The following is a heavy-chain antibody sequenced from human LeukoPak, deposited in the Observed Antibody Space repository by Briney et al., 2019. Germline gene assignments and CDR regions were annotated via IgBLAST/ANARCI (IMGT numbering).Heavy chain of an antibody. CDR3: AKALRLGELSFSY. J-gene: IGHJ4*02. D-gene: IGHD3-16*02. CDR1: GFTFSSYA. CDR2: ISGSGGST. Sequence: GGSLRLSCAASGFTFSSYAMSWVRQAQGKGREWVSAISGSGGSTYYADSVKGRFTISRDNSKNTLYLQMTSLRAEDTAVYYCAKALRLGELSFSYWGQGTLVTVSS. V-gene: IGHV3-23*01.